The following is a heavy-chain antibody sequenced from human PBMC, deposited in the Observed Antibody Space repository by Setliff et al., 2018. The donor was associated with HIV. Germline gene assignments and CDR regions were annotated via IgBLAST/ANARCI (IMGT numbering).Heavy chain of an antibody. CDR3: ARSRFHRLHRPYSGSGSLGIQYFDY. CDR1: GGSFSGYY. V-gene: IGHV4-34*01. CDR2: INHSGST. J-gene: IGHJ4*02. Sequence: PSETLSLTCAVYGGSFSGYYWSWIRQPPGKGLEWIGEINHSGSTNYNPSLKSRVTISVDTSKNQFSLKLSSVTAADTAVYYCARSRFHRLHRPYSGSGSLGIQYFDYWGQGTLVTV. D-gene: IGHD3-10*01.